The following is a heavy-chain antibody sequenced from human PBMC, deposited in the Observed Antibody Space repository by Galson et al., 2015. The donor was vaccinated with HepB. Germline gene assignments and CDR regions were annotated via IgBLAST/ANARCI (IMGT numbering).Heavy chain of an antibody. CDR1: GFIFSHYG. Sequence: SLRLSCAASGFIFSHYGMHWVRQAPGKGLEWVSFIWNYGSNKYYADAVKGRVTISRDNSKNTLYLQMNSLRAEDTAVYYCARTPQGGRDGPLDYWGQGTLVTVSS. J-gene: IGHJ4*02. V-gene: IGHV3-33*01. CDR3: ARTPQGGRDGPLDY. D-gene: IGHD5-24*01. CDR2: IWNYGSNK.